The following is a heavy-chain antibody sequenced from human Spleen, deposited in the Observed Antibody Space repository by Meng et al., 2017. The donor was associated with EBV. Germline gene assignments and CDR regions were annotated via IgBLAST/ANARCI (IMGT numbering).Heavy chain of an antibody. V-gene: IGHV1-3*01. D-gene: IGHD5-12*01. Sequence: VQLVQSGEEVKKPGASVKLSCKASGYTFSTSAMHWVRQAPGQRLEWMGWIYAGDGSTKYSQRLQDRVTITRDTSASTSYMELSSLGSEDTAVYYCASYTSKGYAIDYWGRGTLVTVSS. CDR3: ASYTSKGYAIDY. CDR1: GYTFSTSA. J-gene: IGHJ4*02. CDR2: IYAGDGST.